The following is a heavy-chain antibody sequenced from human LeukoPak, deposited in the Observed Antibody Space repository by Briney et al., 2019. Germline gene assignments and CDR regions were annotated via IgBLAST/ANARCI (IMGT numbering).Heavy chain of an antibody. V-gene: IGHV4-59*01. CDR3: GRWIVGAHFDY. J-gene: IGHJ4*02. Sequence: PSETLSLTCTVSGGSISTYYWSWIRQSPETGLEWLGCMCDSGATKYNPSLKSRVTISLDTSKNQFSLTLTSVTAADTAVYYCGRWIVGAHFDYWGQVTLVTVSS. CDR1: GGSISTYY. D-gene: IGHD1-26*01. CDR2: MCDSGAT.